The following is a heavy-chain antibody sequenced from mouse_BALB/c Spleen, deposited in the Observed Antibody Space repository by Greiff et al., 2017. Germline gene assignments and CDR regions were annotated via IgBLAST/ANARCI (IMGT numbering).Heavy chain of an antibody. D-gene: IGHD2-2*01. J-gene: IGHJ4*01. CDR2: ILPGSGST. V-gene: IGHV1-9*01. CDR1: GYTFSSYW. CDR3: SRSLLLYYGYDMDY. Sequence: QVQLQQSGAELMKPGASVKISCKATGYTFSSYWIEWVKQRPGHGLEWIGEILPGSGSTNYNEKFKGKATFTADTSSNTAYMQLSSLTSEDSAVYYCSRSLLLYYGYDMDYWGQGTSVTVSA.